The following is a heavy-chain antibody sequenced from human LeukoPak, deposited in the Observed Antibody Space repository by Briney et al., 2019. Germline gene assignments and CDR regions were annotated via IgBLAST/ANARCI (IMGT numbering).Heavy chain of an antibody. D-gene: IGHD3-22*01. CDR3: TTTYYYDSRGEYYFDY. V-gene: IGHV3-15*01. CDR2: IKSKTDGGTT. Sequence: MTGGSLRLSCAASGFTFSNAWMSWVRQAPGKGLEWVGRIKSKTDGGTTDYAAPVKGRFTISRDDSKNTLYLQMNSLKTEDTAVYYCTTTYYYDSRGEYYFDYWGQGTLVTVSS. J-gene: IGHJ4*02. CDR1: GFTFSNAW.